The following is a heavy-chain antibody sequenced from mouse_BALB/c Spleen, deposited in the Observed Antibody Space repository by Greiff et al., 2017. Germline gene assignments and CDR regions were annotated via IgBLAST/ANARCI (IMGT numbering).Heavy chain of an antibody. Sequence: EVKVVESGGGLVQPGGSLKLSCAASGFDFSRYWMSWVRQAPGKGLEWIGEINPDSSTINYTPSLKDKFIISRDNAKNTLYLQMSKVRSEDTALYYCAREERYGRYFDVWGAGTTVTVSS. CDR1: GFDFSRYW. V-gene: IGHV4-1*02. CDR3: AREERYGRYFDV. J-gene: IGHJ1*01. CDR2: INPDSSTI. D-gene: IGHD2-14*01.